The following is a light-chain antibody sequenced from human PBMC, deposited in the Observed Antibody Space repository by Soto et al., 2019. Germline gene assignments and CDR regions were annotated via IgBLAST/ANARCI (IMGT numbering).Light chain of an antibody. V-gene: IGLV2-8*01. CDR3: AAWDDSLNGWI. CDR1: SSDVGGYKY. Sequence: QSALTQPPSASGSPGQSVTISCTGTSSDVGGYKYVSWYQHHPGKAPKVVIYEVTKRPSGVPDRFSGSQSGNTASLTVSGLQAEDEASYFCAAWDDSLNGWIFGGGTKLTVL. J-gene: IGLJ3*02. CDR2: EVT.